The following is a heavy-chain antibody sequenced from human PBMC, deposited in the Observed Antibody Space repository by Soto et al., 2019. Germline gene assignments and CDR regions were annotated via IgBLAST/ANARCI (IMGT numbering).Heavy chain of an antibody. CDR1: GGYFSGYC. D-gene: IGHD3-9*01. CDR2: INHSGST. Sequence: SETLCLTCAVYGGYFSGYCGSWIRKQTGKGLEWIGEINHSGSTNYNPSLKSRVTISVDTSKNQFSLKLSSVTAADTAVYYCARESGLRYFDWWRNDVDAFDIWGQGTMVTVSS. V-gene: IGHV4-34*01. J-gene: IGHJ3*02. CDR3: ARESGLRYFDWWRNDVDAFDI.